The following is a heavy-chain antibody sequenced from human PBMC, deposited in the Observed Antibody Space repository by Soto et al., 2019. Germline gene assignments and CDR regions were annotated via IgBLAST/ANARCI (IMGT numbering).Heavy chain of an antibody. CDR2: IYPGDSDT. D-gene: IGHD6-6*01. CDR3: ARTRSFTLGFYYDGMDV. CDR1: GYSFAIYL. V-gene: IGHV5-51*01. Sequence: GQSLKISCQVSGYSFAIYLIGCVRQIPGKDLEWMGIIYPGDSDTRYSPSFQGQVTISADKSLRTAYLQWTSLKASDTALYYCARTRSFTLGFYYDGMDVWGQGTTVTVSS. J-gene: IGHJ6*02.